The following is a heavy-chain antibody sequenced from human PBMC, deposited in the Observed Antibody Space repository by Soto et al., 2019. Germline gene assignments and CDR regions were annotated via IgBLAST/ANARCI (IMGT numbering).Heavy chain of an antibody. CDR2: ISGSGGST. D-gene: IGHD3-9*01. Sequence: PGGSLRLSCAASGFTFSSYAMSWVRQAPGKGLEWVSAISGSGGSTYYADSVKGRFTISRDNSKNTLYLQMNILRAEDTAVYYCVKRLMYYDILTGPSDYWGQGTLVTVSS. CDR3: VKRLMYYDILTGPSDY. CDR1: GFTFSSYA. V-gene: IGHV3-23*01. J-gene: IGHJ4*02.